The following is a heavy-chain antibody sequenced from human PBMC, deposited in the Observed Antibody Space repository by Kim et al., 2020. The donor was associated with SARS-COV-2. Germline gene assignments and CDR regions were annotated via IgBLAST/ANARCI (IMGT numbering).Heavy chain of an antibody. D-gene: IGHD5-12*01. CDR3: ARDVGSRLLWLTYS. CDR2: ISLDSSNI. Sequence: GGSLRLSCAASGFTFSSCAIHWVRHRPAKGLEWVSVISLDSSNINYADSVKGRFTISRDNSKNTLYLQMDSLRAEDTALYYCARDVGSRLLWLTYS. CDR1: GFTFSSCA. J-gene: IGHJ5*01. V-gene: IGHV3-30*14.